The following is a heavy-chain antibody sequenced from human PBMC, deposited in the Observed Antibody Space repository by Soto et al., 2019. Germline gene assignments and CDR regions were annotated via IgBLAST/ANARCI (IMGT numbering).Heavy chain of an antibody. CDR2: IWHSGST. D-gene: IGHD3-3*01. CDR1: GFSIASNYY. CDR3: ARTGTYFAFWNGDY. V-gene: IGHV4-38-2*01. J-gene: IGHJ4*02. Sequence: PSETLSLTCAVSGFSIASNYYWGWIRQPPGKGLEWIGSIWHSGSTYFNPSLKSRVTMSLDTAKNQFSLRLSSVTAADTAVYYCARTGTYFAFWNGDYWGQGTLVTVSS.